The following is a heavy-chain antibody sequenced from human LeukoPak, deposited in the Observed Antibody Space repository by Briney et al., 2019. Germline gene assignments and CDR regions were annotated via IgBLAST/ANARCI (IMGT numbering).Heavy chain of an antibody. CDR1: GFTVSANY. CDR3: ARELLHSNYGDLDY. Sequence: GGSLRLSCAASGFTVSANYMSWVRQTPGKGLEWLSIIYSSGSTYYADSLKGRFTISRDNAKNSLYLQMNSLRAEDTAVYYCARELLHSNYGDLDYWGQGTLVTVSS. V-gene: IGHV3-53*01. J-gene: IGHJ4*02. CDR2: IYSSGST. D-gene: IGHD4-17*01.